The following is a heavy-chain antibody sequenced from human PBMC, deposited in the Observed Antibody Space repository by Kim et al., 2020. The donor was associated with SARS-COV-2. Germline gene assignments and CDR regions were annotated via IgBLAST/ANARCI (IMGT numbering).Heavy chain of an antibody. D-gene: IGHD3-3*01. CDR3: ARGDRVGYYLDY. CDR1: GFTFSDYW. V-gene: IGHV3-74*01. J-gene: IGHJ4*02. CDR2: IYTDGTRT. Sequence: GGSLRLSCAASGFTFSDYWMHWVRQAPGNGLVWVSRIYTDGTRTASADSVTGRFTIYRDNAKNTVYLQMNSLRAEDTAVYYCARGDRVGYYLDYWGQGILVTVSS.